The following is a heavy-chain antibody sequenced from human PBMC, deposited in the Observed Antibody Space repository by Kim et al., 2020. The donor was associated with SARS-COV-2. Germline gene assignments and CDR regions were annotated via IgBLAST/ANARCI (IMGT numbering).Heavy chain of an antibody. CDR1: GYRFTSYW. J-gene: IGHJ4*02. CDR2: IYPGDSDT. D-gene: IGHD4-17*01. Sequence: GESLKISCKGSGYRFTSYWIGWVRQMPGKGLEWMGIIYPGDSDTRYSPSFQGQVTISADKSISTAYLQWSSLKASDTAMYYCARGQMTTVTSFDYWGQGTLVTVSS. V-gene: IGHV5-51*01. CDR3: ARGQMTTVTSFDY.